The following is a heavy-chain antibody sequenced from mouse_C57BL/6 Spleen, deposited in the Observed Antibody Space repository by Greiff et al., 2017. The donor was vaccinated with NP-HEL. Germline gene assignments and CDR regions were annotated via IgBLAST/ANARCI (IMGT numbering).Heavy chain of an antibody. CDR3: AREVYYDYGGDY. V-gene: IGHV5-17*01. J-gene: IGHJ4*01. D-gene: IGHD2-4*01. CDR2: ISSGSSTI. Sequence: EVKLMESGGGLVKPGGSLKLSCAASGFTFSDYGMHWVRQAPEKGLEWVAYISSGSSTIYYADTVKGRFTISRDNAKNTLFLQMTSLRSEDTAMYYCAREVYYDYGGDYWGQGTSVTVSS. CDR1: GFTFSDYG.